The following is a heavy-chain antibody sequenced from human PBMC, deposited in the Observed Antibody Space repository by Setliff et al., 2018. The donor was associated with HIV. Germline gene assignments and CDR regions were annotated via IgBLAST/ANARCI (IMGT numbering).Heavy chain of an antibody. Sequence: PGESLKISCQGSEYSFTNYWVGWVRQMPDKGLEWMGLIGPIDSDTIYSPSFQGQVTLSADKSISTVYLQWSSLKAPDTAMYYCARLSKYYDFWTPDSWGQGTLVTVSS. J-gene: IGHJ4*02. CDR1: EYSFTNYW. CDR3: ARLSKYYDFWTPDS. CDR2: IGPIDSDT. V-gene: IGHV5-51*01. D-gene: IGHD3-3*01.